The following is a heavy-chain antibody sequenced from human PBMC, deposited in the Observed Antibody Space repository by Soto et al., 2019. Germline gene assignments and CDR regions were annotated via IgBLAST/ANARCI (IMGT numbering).Heavy chain of an antibody. CDR1: GFSLANYP. V-gene: IGHV3-48*02. D-gene: IGHD6-19*01. J-gene: IGHJ4*02. Sequence: GGSLRLSCVASGFSLANYPMNWVRQTPGKGLEWISYSSPRGDTIYYADSVEGRFTISRDNARNSLSLHMSSLRDEDSALYYCAKGPHTNVGWPYYFESWGQGVPVTVS. CDR3: AKGPHTNVGWPYYFES. CDR2: SSPRGDTI.